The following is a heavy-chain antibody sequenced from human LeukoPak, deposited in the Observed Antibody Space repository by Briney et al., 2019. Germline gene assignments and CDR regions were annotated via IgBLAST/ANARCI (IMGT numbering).Heavy chain of an antibody. V-gene: IGHV1-69*01. CDR3: AREGSITGYMDV. CDR1: GGTLSSYA. D-gene: IGHD3-3*01. CDR2: IIPIFGTA. Sequence: GASVKVSCKASGGTLSSYAISWVRQAPGQGLEWMGGIIPIFGTANYAQKFQGRVTITADESTSTAYMELSSLRSEDTAVYYCAREGSITGYMDVWGKGTTVTVSS. J-gene: IGHJ6*03.